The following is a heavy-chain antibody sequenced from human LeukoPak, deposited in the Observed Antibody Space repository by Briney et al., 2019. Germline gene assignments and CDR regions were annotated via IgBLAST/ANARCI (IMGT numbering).Heavy chain of an antibody. J-gene: IGHJ4*02. CDR1: GGSISSYY. CDR3: ARGDFIGYYYDSSGYLDY. V-gene: IGHV4-59*06. CDR2: IYYSGST. Sequence: SETLSLTCTVSGGSISSYYWSWIRQHPGKGLEWIGYIYYSGSTYYNPSLKSRVTISVDTSKNQFSLKLSSVTAADTAVYYCARGDFIGYYYDSSGYLDYWGQGTLVTVSS. D-gene: IGHD3-22*01.